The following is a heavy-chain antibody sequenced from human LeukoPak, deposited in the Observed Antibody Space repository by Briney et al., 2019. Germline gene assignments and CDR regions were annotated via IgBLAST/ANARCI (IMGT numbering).Heavy chain of an antibody. CDR3: ARDRGGGYAYGSVFDI. D-gene: IGHD5-18*01. CDR1: GFTFSTYS. V-gene: IGHV3-48*04. Sequence: GGSLRLSCAASGFTFSTYSMNWVRQAPGKGLEWVSYISISSDTIYYADSVKGRFSISRDNAKNSLYLQMNSLRAEDTAVYYCARDRGGGYAYGSVFDIWGRGTMVTVSS. J-gene: IGHJ3*02. CDR2: ISISSDTI.